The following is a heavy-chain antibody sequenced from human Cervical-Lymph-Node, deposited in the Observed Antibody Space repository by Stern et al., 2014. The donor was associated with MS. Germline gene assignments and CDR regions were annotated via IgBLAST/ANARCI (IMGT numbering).Heavy chain of an antibody. J-gene: IGHJ4*02. CDR2: LDWDDDK. V-gene: IGHV2-70*11. Sequence: ESGPALVKPTQTLTLTCTFSGFSLSTSGMCVSWIRQPPGKALEWLARLDWDDDKYYSTSVKTRLTISKDTSKNQVVLTMTKMDPVDTATYYCARLSRAVAGPDYWGQGTLVTVSS. CDR1: GFSLSTSGMC. CDR3: ARLSRAVAGPDY. D-gene: IGHD6-19*01.